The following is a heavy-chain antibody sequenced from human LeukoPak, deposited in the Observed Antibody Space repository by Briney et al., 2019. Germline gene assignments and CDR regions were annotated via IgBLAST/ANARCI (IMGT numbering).Heavy chain of an antibody. CDR1: GFTFSSYA. Sequence: GGSLRLSCAASGFTFSSYAMSWVRQAPGKGLEWVSAISGSGGCTYYADPVKGRFTISRDNSKNTLYLQMNSLRAEDTAVYYCAKIKSGYCSSTSCHGFDYWGQGTLVTVSS. CDR2: ISGSGGCT. J-gene: IGHJ4*02. CDR3: AKIKSGYCSSTSCHGFDY. D-gene: IGHD2-2*01. V-gene: IGHV3-23*01.